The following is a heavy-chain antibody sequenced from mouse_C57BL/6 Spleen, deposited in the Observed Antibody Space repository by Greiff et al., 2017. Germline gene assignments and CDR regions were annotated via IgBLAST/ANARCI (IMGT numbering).Heavy chain of an antibody. CDR1: GFTFSSSG. CDR2: ISSGGSYT. Sequence: EVMLVESGGDLVKPGGSLKLSCAASGFTFSSSGMSWVRPTPDTRLEWVATISSGGSYTSYPDSVKGRFTISRDNAKNTLYLQMSSLKSEDTAMYYCARHGGLTGFYAMDYWGQGTSVTVSS. D-gene: IGHD4-1*01. J-gene: IGHJ4*01. V-gene: IGHV5-6*01. CDR3: ARHGGLTGFYAMDY.